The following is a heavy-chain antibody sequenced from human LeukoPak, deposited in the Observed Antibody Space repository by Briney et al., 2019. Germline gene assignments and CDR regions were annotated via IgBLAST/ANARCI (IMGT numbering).Heavy chain of an antibody. D-gene: IGHD3-10*01. CDR3: AITTDFVRGAIGAY. V-gene: IGHV4-59*05. CDR1: GGSISSYY. J-gene: IGHJ4*02. CDR2: IYYSGST. Sequence: PSETLSLTCTVSGGSISSYYWSWIRQPAGKGLEWIGSIYYSGSTYYNPSLKSRVTISVDMSKNQFSLKLSSVTAADTAVYYCAITTDFVRGAIGAYWGQGTLVTVSS.